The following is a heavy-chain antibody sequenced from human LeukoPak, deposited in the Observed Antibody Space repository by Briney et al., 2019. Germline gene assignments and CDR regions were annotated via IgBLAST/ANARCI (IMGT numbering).Heavy chain of an antibody. D-gene: IGHD3-9*01. CDR1: GDSFSNSLKY. Sequence: SETLSLTCTVSGDSFSNSLKYWGWLRQPPGKGLEWIGNTYYTGSTYSNPTLKSRLTMSVDTSKNQFPLKLSSVAAADTAVYYCARLTKGRYFDYIFDYWGQGTLLT. CDR3: ARLTKGRYFDYIFDY. CDR2: TYYTGST. V-gene: IGHV4-39*01. J-gene: IGHJ4*02.